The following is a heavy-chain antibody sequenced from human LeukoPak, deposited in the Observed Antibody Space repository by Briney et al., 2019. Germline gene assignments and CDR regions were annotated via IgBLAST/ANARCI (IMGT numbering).Heavy chain of an antibody. CDR2: ISSSSSYI. J-gene: IGHJ6*02. Sequence: EGSLRLSCAASGFTFSSYSMNWVRQAPGKGLEWVSSISSSSSYIYYADSVKGRFTISRDNAKNSLYLQMNSLRAEDTAVYYCTRGGGDFYYYYHGLDVWGQGTTVTVSS. CDR3: TRGGGDFYYYYHGLDV. CDR1: GFTFSSYS. D-gene: IGHD4-17*01. V-gene: IGHV3-21*01.